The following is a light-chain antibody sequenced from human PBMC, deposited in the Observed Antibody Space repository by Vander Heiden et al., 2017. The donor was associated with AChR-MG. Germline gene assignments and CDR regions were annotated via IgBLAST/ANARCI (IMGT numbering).Light chain of an antibody. V-gene: IGLV2-14*01. CDR2: DVS. Sequence: QSALTQPASVSGSPGQSTTISCTGTRSDVGGYNYVSWYQQHPGKAPQLMIYDVSKRPSGVSNRFSGSKSGNTASLTISGLQAEDEADYYCSSYTSSSTPYWVFGGGTKLTVL. CDR1: RSDVGGYNY. J-gene: IGLJ3*02. CDR3: SSYTSSSTPYWV.